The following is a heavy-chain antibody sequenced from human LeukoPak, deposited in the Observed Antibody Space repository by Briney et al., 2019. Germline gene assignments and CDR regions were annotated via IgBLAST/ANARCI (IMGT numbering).Heavy chain of an antibody. D-gene: IGHD3-22*01. J-gene: IGHJ4*02. Sequence: GGSLRLSCAASGFTFSAYWMSWVRQAPGKGLEWVANIKQDGGDKHYADSVKGRFTISKDNAKKSLYLHMNSLRAEDTALYFCARDLYYGSSAYFEGYFDYWGQGALVTVSS. CDR1: GFTFSAYW. CDR2: IKQDGGDK. CDR3: ARDLYYGSSAYFEGYFDY. V-gene: IGHV3-7*01.